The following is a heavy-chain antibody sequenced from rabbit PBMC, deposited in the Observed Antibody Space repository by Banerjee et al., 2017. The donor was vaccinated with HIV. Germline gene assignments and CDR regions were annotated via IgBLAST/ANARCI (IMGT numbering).Heavy chain of an antibody. Sequence: QEQLEESGAGLVKPGGSLTLTCKASGLDFSSSYWICWVRQAPGKGLEWIGYVYTGSGVTWYADWVNGRFTISKASSTTVTLKLNSLTAADTATYFCARGHAGSSWGLDLWGPGTLVTV. J-gene: IGHJ3*01. CDR3: ARGHAGSSWGLDL. CDR1: GLDFSSSYW. D-gene: IGHD4-2*01. CDR2: VYTGSGVT. V-gene: IGHV1S45*01.